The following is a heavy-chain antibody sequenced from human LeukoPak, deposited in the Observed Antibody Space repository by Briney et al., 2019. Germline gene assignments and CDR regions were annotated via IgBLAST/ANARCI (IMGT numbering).Heavy chain of an antibody. CDR1: GYTLTELS. CDR2: FDPEDGKK. CDR3: AIRLPHDYGGNGNAFDI. Sequence: ASVKVSCEVSGYTLTELSMHWVRQAPGKGLEWMGGFDPEDGKKIYAQKFQGRVTMTEDTSTDTAYMDLSSLRSEDTPVYYCAIRLPHDYGGNGNAFDIWGQGTMVTASS. D-gene: IGHD4-23*01. J-gene: IGHJ3*02. V-gene: IGHV1-24*01.